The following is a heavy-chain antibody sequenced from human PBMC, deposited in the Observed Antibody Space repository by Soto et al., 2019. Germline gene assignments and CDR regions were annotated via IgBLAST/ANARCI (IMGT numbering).Heavy chain of an antibody. CDR3: ARGVNYDAASGYFSFDS. CDR1: GSSFHTSY. CDR2: VHSSGGP. Sequence: SETLSLTCNLSGSSFHTSYSLWIRQPPEEGLEWVGYVHSSGGPTYSPSLNSRAPIPLTPSTSQLSLKLRSVTAAATARYFCARGVNYDAASGYFSFDSWGQGIPVTVSS. D-gene: IGHD3-22*01. J-gene: IGHJ4*02. V-gene: IGHV4-59*01.